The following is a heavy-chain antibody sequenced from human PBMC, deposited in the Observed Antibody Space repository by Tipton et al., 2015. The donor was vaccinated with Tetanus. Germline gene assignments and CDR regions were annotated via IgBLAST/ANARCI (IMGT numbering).Heavy chain of an antibody. CDR2: VHYSGRT. J-gene: IGHJ4*02. CDR1: GDSVRSGDHD. V-gene: IGHV4-61*08. D-gene: IGHD3-3*01. Sequence: LRLSCTVSGDSVRSGDHDWNWIRQPPGKGLEWIGYVHYSGRTNKSPSLKSRVTLSIDKSKNQFSVRLTSVTAADTAVYFCARANYDFSMKGPFDAWGQGILVVVSA. CDR3: ARANYDFSMKGPFDA.